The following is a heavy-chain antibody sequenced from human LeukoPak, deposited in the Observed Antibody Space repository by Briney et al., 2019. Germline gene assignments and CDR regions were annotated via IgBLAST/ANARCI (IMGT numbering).Heavy chain of an antibody. V-gene: IGHV4-59*01. CDR1: GGSISSYY. CDR3: ARLHVEMATIYYSDY. J-gene: IGHJ4*02. Sequence: SETLSLTCTVSGGSISSYYWSWIRQPPGKGLEWIGYIYYSGSTNYNPSLKSRATISVDTSKNQFSLKLSSVTAADTAVYYCARLHVEMATIYYSDYWGQGTLVTVSS. CDR2: IYYSGST. D-gene: IGHD5-24*01.